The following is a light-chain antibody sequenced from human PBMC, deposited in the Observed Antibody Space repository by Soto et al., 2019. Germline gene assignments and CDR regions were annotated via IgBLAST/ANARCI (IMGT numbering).Light chain of an antibody. CDR3: QQYGNTPFT. Sequence: EIVLTQSPGSLSLSPGERATLSCRASQSISNTHLTWFQQRPGQVPRLLVYATSSRATGIPDRFSGSGSGTDCTLTISRLEPEDFAVYYCQQYGNTPFTFGPGTKVDI. V-gene: IGKV3-20*01. CDR2: ATS. J-gene: IGKJ3*01. CDR1: QSISNTH.